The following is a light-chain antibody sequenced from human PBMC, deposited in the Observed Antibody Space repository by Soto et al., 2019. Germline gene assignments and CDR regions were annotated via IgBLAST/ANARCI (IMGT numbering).Light chain of an antibody. CDR3: MQTLQTPFT. V-gene: IGKV2-28*01. J-gene: IGKJ3*01. Sequence: DIVLTQSPLSVPVTPGEPASISCESIHGLLHSDGYKYLDWYVQKAGQSPQLLIYLGSHRASGVPDRLSGSGSGTDFTLKISKLEADDVGVYYCMQTLQTPFTFGPGTKVDI. CDR1: HGLLHSDGYKY. CDR2: LGS.